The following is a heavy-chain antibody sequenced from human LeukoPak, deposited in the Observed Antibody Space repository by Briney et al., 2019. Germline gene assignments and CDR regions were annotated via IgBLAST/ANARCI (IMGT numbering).Heavy chain of an antibody. J-gene: IGHJ4*02. CDR1: EYTFTSYD. V-gene: IGHV1-8*01. Sequence: ASVKVSCKASEYTFTSYDINWVRQATGQGLEWMGWMNPNSGNTGYAQKFQGRVTMTRNTSISTAYMELSSLRSEDTAVYYCARGNPSGYYDSSGYYPTRYWGQGTLVTVSS. CDR3: ARGNPSGYYDSSGYYPTRY. D-gene: IGHD3-22*01. CDR2: MNPNSGNT.